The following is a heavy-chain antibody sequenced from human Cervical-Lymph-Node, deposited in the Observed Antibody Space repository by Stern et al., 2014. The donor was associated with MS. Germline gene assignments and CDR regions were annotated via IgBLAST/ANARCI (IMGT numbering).Heavy chain of an antibody. Sequence: QVQLQQWGAGLLKPSETLSLTCAVYGGSFSGYHWSWIRQPPGQGLEWIGEINDSGRGNYNPSLKSRFPMSVDPTKNQFSLKLSSVTAADTGVIYCARGLRPSDAARHPAFFYFDSWGQGILVTVSS. CDR3: ARGLRPSDAARHPAFFYFDS. D-gene: IGHD6-25*01. CDR2: INDSGRG. V-gene: IGHV4-34*01. CDR1: GGSFSGYH. J-gene: IGHJ4*02.